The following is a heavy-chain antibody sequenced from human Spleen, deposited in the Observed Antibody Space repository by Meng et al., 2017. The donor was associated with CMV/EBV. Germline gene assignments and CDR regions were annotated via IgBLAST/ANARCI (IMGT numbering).Heavy chain of an antibody. V-gene: IGHV2-5*01. CDR3: AHRRLGCSSTSCYRRYYFDY. Sequence: SGPTLVKPTQTLTLTCTFSGFSLSTSGVGVGWIRQPPGKALEWLALIYWNDDKRYSPSLKSRLTITKDTSKNQVVLTMTNMDSVDTATYYCAHRRLGCSSTSCYRRYYFDYWGQGTLVTVSS. D-gene: IGHD2-2*02. CDR2: IYWNDDK. J-gene: IGHJ4*02. CDR1: GFSLSTSGVG.